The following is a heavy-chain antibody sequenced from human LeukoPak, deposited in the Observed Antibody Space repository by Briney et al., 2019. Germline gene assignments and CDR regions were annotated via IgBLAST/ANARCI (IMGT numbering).Heavy chain of an antibody. D-gene: IGHD6-13*01. CDR1: GGSISSYY. CDR2: IYTSGST. CDR3: ARVVRYSSSWSYYMDV. Sequence: PSETLSLTCTVSGGSISSYYWSWIRQPAGKGLEWIGRIYTSGSTNYNPSLKSRVTMSVDTSKNQFSLKLSSVTAADTAVYYCARVVRYSSSWSYYMDVWGKGTTVTVSS. J-gene: IGHJ6*03. V-gene: IGHV4-4*07.